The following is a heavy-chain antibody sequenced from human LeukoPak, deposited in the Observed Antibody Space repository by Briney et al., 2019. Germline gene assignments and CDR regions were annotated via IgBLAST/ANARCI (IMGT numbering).Heavy chain of an antibody. CDR3: ARRFLRGSYYFDY. CDR1: GFTFNNYA. V-gene: IGHV3-11*04. CDR2: ISSSGSTI. Sequence: GGSLRLSCAASGFTFNNYAMSWVRQAPGKGLEWVSYISSSGSTIYYADSVKGRFTISRDNAKNSLYLQMNSLRAEDTAVYYCARRFLRGSYYFDYWGQGTLVTVSS. D-gene: IGHD3-3*01. J-gene: IGHJ4*02.